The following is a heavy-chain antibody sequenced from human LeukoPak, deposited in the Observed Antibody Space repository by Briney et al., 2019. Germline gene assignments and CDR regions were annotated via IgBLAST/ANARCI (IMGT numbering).Heavy chain of an antibody. D-gene: IGHD5-12*01. CDR3: TIAGGYGPEGY. CDR1: GFTFSGSA. CDR2: IRSKANSYAT. Sequence: GGSLRLSCAASGFTFSGSAMHWVRQASGKGLEWVGRIRSKANSYATAYAASVKGRFTISRDDSKNTAYLQMNSRKTEDTAVYYCTIAGGYGPEGYWGQGTLVTVSS. V-gene: IGHV3-73*01. J-gene: IGHJ4*02.